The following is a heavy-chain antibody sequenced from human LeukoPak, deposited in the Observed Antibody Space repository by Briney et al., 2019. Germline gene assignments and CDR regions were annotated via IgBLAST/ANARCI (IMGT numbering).Heavy chain of an antibody. Sequence: GRSLRLSCAASGFTFSSYGMHWVRQAPGKGLEWVAVISYDGSNKYYADSVKGRFTISRDNSKNTLYLQMNSLRAEDTAVYYCARDQTWLPFDYWGQGTLVTVSS. CDR2: ISYDGSNK. V-gene: IGHV3-30*03. CDR3: ARDQTWLPFDY. D-gene: IGHD5-12*01. CDR1: GFTFSSYG. J-gene: IGHJ4*02.